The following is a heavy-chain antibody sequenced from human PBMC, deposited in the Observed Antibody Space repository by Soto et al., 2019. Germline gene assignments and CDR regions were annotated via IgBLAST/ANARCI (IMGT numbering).Heavy chain of an antibody. CDR1: GGSFSGYY. CDR3: AREASSSPPYYFDY. V-gene: IGHV4-34*01. D-gene: IGHD6-6*01. CDR2: IYYSGST. J-gene: IGHJ4*02. Sequence: SETLSLTCAVYGGSFSGYYWSWIRQPPGKGLEWIGSIYYSGSTYYNPSLKSRVTISVDTSKNQFSLKLSSVTAADTAVYYCAREASSSPPYYFDYWGQGTLVTVSS.